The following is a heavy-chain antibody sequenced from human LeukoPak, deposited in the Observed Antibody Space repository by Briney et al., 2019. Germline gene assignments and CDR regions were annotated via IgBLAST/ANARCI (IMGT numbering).Heavy chain of an antibody. V-gene: IGHV3-30*18. CDR3: AKIRLGIAVAGSIDY. D-gene: IGHD6-19*01. CDR2: ISYDGSNK. CDR1: GFTFSSYG. Sequence: GRSLRLSCAASGFTFSSYGMHWVRQAPGKGLEWVAVISYDGSNKYYADSVKGRFTISRDNSKNTLYLQMNSLRAEDTAVYYCAKIRLGIAVAGSIDYWGQGTLVTVSS. J-gene: IGHJ4*02.